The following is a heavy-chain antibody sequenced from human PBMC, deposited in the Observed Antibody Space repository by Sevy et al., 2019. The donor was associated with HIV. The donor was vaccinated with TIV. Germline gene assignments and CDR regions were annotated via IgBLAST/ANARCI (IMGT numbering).Heavy chain of an antibody. CDR3: ARDLPPSATTVAHFDY. CDR1: GFPFGSYE. J-gene: IGHJ4*02. V-gene: IGHV3-48*03. D-gene: IGHD4-17*01. Sequence: GGSLRLSCTASGFPFGSYEMNWVRQARGKGLEWVSYISNSGSAKYYSDSVRGRFTISRDKDKNSMYLQTNSLRAEVMAIYNCARDLPPSATTVAHFDYWGRGTLVTVSS. CDR2: ISNSGSAK.